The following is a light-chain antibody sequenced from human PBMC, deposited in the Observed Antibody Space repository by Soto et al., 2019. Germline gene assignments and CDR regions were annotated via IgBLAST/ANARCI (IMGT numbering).Light chain of an antibody. V-gene: IGKV1-8*01. CDR1: QGMRSY. Sequence: AIRMTQSPSSFSASTGDRVTITCRASQGMRSYLAWYQQKPGKAPKLLIYAASTLQSGVPSRFSGSGSGTDFTLTISCLQSEDFATYYCQQYYSYPFTFGPGTKVDIK. CDR3: QQYYSYPFT. CDR2: AAS. J-gene: IGKJ3*01.